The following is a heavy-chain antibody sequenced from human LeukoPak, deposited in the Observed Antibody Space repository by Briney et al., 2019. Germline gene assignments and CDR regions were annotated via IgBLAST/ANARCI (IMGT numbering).Heavy chain of an antibody. Sequence: PGGSLRLSCAASGFTVSSNYMSWVRQAPGKGLEWVSVIYSGGTTYYADSMKGRFTISRDDSKNTLSLQMNSLRAEDTVVYYCARGWQWLTYWGQGTLVTVSS. CDR2: IYSGGTT. V-gene: IGHV3-66*01. J-gene: IGHJ4*02. CDR3: ARGWQWLTY. CDR1: GFTVSSNY. D-gene: IGHD6-19*01.